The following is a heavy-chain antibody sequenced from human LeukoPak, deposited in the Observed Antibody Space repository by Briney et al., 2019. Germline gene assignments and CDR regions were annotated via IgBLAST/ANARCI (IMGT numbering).Heavy chain of an antibody. CDR1: GFTFSSYW. CDR2: IKQDGSEK. D-gene: IGHD5-18*01. Sequence: GGSLRLSCAASGFTFSSYWMSWVRQAPGKGLEGVANIKQDGSEKYYVDSVKGRFTISRDNAKNSLYLRMNSLRAEDTAGYYCAREARYSYGYDYWGQGTLVTVSS. J-gene: IGHJ4*02. V-gene: IGHV3-7*01. CDR3: AREARYSYGYDY.